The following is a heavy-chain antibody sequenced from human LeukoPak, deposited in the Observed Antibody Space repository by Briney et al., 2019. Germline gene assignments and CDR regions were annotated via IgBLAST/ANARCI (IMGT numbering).Heavy chain of an antibody. J-gene: IGHJ4*02. CDR2: IYYSGST. Sequence: SETLSLTCTVSGGSISSYYWSWIRQPPGKGLEWIGYIYYSGSTNHNPSLKSRVTISVDTSKNQFSLKLSSVTAADTAVYYCARSYYYDSSGYLGYWGQGTLVTVSS. CDR3: ARSYYYDSSGYLGY. D-gene: IGHD3-22*01. CDR1: GGSISSYY. V-gene: IGHV4-59*01.